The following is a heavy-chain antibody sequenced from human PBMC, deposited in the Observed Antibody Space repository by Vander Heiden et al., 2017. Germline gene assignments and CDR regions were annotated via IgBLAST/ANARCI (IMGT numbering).Heavy chain of an antibody. CDR1: GGSFSGYY. Sequence: QVQLQQCGAGLLKPSETLSLTCAVYGGSFSGYYWSWIRQPPGKGLEWIGEINHSGSTNYNPSLKSRVTISVDTSKNQFSLKLSSVTAADTAVYYCARDSSSDTSYGMDVWGQGTTVTVSS. V-gene: IGHV4-34*01. J-gene: IGHJ6*02. CDR3: ARDSSSDTSYGMDV. CDR2: INHSGST. D-gene: IGHD6-6*01.